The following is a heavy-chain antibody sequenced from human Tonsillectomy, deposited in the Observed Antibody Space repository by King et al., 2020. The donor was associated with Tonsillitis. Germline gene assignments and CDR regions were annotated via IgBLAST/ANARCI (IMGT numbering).Heavy chain of an antibody. V-gene: IGHV3-43*01. J-gene: IGHJ4*02. D-gene: IGHD3-22*01. CDR3: ARGYYYDSRDSRFDY. CDR2: ISWDGGRT. Sequence: VQLVESGGVVVQPGGSLRLSCAASGFXFDDYTMHWVRQAPGKGLEWVSLISWDGGRTYYADSVKGRFTISRDNSKNSLFLQMHSLRTVDTALYYCARGYYYDSRDSRFDYWGQGTLLTVSS. CDR1: GFXFDDYT.